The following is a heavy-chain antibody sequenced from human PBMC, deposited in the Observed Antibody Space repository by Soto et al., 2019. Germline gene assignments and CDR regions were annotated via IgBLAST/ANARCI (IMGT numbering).Heavy chain of an antibody. CDR2: ITFRGDYT. J-gene: IGHJ4*02. CDR3: AKLGTMGVFDN. CDR1: GFTFSSYA. D-gene: IGHD1-26*01. Sequence: EVQLLESGGGLVQPGGSLRLSCAASGFTFSSYAMSWDRQAPGKGLEWLASITFRGDYTYYADSVKGRFTLSRDNSRNRLDLQMDSLKVEDTALYYCAKLGTMGVFDNWGQGTLLTVSS. V-gene: IGHV3-23*01.